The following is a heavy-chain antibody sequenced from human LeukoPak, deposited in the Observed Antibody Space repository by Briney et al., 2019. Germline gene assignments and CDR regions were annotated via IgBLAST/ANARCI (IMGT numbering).Heavy chain of an antibody. Sequence: PSETLSPTCTVSGYSISSGYYWGWIRQPPVKGLEWIGSIYHSGSTYYNPSLKSRVTISVDTSKNQFSLKLSSVTAADTAVYYCARDERGYSGYDANDYWGQXTLVXVSS. V-gene: IGHV4-38-2*02. CDR1: GYSISSGYY. D-gene: IGHD5-12*01. CDR2: IYHSGST. J-gene: IGHJ4*02. CDR3: ARDERGYSGYDANDY.